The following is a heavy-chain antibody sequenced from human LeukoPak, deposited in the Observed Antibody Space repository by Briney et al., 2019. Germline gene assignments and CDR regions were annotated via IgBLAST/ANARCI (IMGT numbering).Heavy chain of an antibody. V-gene: IGHV4-59*01. CDR2: IYYRGNT. J-gene: IGHJ5*02. D-gene: IGHD1-26*01. CDR3: ARGELGPTTFWFDP. Sequence: SETLSLTCTVSGGSINSYYWTWIRQPPGEGLEWVGYIYYRGNTNYNPSLKNRVTISIDRSKSPFSLKLSSVTAADTAVYYCARGELGPTTFWFDPWGRGTRVTVS. CDR1: GGSINSYY.